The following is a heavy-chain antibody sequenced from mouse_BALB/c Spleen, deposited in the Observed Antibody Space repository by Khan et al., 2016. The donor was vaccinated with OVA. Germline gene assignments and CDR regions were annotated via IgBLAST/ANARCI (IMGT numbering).Heavy chain of an antibody. V-gene: IGHV1-4*01. CDR3: ARYYGNYYYAMDY. CDR1: GYTFTLSF. Sequence: QVQLQQSGAELAKPGASVKMSCKASGYTFTLSFMHFVKQRPGQGLEWIGYINPSTGYTEYNQKFKDKATLTADKSSSTAYMQLSSLTSEDSADYYCARYYGNYYYAMDYWGQGTSVTVSS. CDR2: INPSTGYT. J-gene: IGHJ4*01. D-gene: IGHD2-1*01.